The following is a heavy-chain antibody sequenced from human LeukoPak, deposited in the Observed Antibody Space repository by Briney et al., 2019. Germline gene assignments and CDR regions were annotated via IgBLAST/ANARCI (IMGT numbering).Heavy chain of an antibody. Sequence: PSETLSLTCTVSGDSIISNIYWWDCLRLPPGKGLEWIGPTFYTGRTFYSPSLKSRVSISVDTSKNQFSLDLSSATAADTAVYYCARRRHNFDFYDVWGQGTRVTVSS. CDR1: GDSIISNIYW. CDR2: TFYTGRT. CDR3: ARRRHNFDFYDV. V-gene: IGHV4-39*01. J-gene: IGHJ3*01. D-gene: IGHD3/OR15-3a*01.